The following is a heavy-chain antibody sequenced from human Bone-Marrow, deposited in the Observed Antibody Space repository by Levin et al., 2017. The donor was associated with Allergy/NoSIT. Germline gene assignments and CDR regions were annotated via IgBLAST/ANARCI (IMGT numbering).Heavy chain of an antibody. J-gene: IGHJ4*02. Sequence: ASVKVSCKASGYTFTDDYVHWVRQAPGQGPEWMGWISPENGGTQYAQKFQGRVTMTGDTSLSTAYMELRSLTSDDPAVYYCSREHGADSSGWSHLPEFWGQGKLVTVSS. CDR2: ISPENGGT. CDR3: SREHGADSSGWSHLPEF. D-gene: IGHD6-19*01. CDR1: GYTFTDDY. V-gene: IGHV1-2*02.